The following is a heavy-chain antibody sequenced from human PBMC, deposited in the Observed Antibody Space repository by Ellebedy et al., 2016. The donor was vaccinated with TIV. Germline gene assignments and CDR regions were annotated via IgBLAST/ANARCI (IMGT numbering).Heavy chain of an antibody. J-gene: IGHJ4*02. CDR1: GFTVSSNY. CDR3: ARKYIYGFD. V-gene: IGHV3-66*01. CDR2: IYSGGAT. Sequence: PGGSLRLSCAASGFTVSSNYMSWVRQALGKGLEWVSVIYSGGATSYADSVKSRFTISRDNSKNTLYLQMNRLRVEDTAVYYCARKYIYGFDWGQGTLVTVSS. D-gene: IGHD5-18*01.